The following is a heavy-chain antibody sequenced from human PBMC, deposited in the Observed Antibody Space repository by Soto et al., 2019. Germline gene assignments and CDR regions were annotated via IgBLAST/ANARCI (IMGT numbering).Heavy chain of an antibody. CDR1: GGSISSGDYY. CDR2: NNYSGST. Sequence: SETLSLTCTVSGGSISSGDYYWSWKRXAPGKGLEGIGYNNYSGSTNYNPTIKSRVTISVDTSKTQFSLMLSSVTAADTAVYYCARSGYYDSSGYYPLDYWGQGTLVTVSS. V-gene: IGHV4-30-4*02. J-gene: IGHJ4*02. CDR3: ARSGYYDSSGYYPLDY. D-gene: IGHD3-22*01.